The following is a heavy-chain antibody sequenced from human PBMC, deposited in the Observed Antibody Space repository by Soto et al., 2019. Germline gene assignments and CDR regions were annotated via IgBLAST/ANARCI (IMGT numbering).Heavy chain of an antibody. CDR3: ASDNYYYGMDV. V-gene: IGHV4-30-2*01. CDR1: GGSISSGGYS. CDR2: IYHSGST. Sequence: TLSLTCAVSGGSISSGGYSWSWIRQPPGKGLEWIGYIYHSGSTYYNPSLKSRVTISVDRSKNQFSLKLSSVTAADTAVYYCASDNYYYGMDVWGQGTTVTVSS. J-gene: IGHJ6*02.